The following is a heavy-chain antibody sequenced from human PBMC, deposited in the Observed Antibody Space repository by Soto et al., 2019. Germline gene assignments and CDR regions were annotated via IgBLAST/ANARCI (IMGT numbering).Heavy chain of an antibody. CDR2: IKQDGSEI. CDR3: ERNRGWFGLDV. D-gene: IGHD3-10*01. J-gene: IGHJ6*02. CDR1: GVSFSSYW. Sequence: GGSLRLSCAASGVSFSSYWMTWVRQAPGKGLEWVANIKQDGSEIYYVDSVKGRFTMSRDNTKNSLYLQMNSLRPEDTAVYYCERNRGWFGLDVWGHGTTVTVSS. V-gene: IGHV3-7*01.